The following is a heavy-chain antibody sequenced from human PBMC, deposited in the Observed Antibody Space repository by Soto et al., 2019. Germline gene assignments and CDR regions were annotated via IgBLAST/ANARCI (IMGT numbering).Heavy chain of an antibody. V-gene: IGHV3-30*18. CDR3: VKDGSSGWPYYYGLDV. CDR2: ISYDGSNK. Sequence: GGSLRLSCAASGFTFNSYVMHWGREAPGKGLEWVAVISYDGSNKYYADSVNGRFTIARDNSKNTLYLQMSSLRAEDTAVYYCVKDGSSGWPYYYGLDVWGQGTSVTVSS. D-gene: IGHD6-19*01. CDR1: GFTFNSYV. J-gene: IGHJ6*02.